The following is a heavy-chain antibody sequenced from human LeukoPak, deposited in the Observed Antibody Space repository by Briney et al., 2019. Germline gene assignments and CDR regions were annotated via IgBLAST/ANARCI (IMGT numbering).Heavy chain of an antibody. V-gene: IGHV4-30-4*01. J-gene: IGHJ4*02. Sequence: SSETLSLTCTVSGGSISSGDYYWSWIRQPPGKGLEWIGYIYYSVTTYYNPSLKSRVAISVDTSKNQFSLKLSSVTAADTAVYYCARAVYSTSAGIDYWGQGTLVTVSS. CDR1: GGSISSGDYY. D-gene: IGHD6-6*01. CDR2: IYYSVTT. CDR3: ARAVYSTSAGIDY.